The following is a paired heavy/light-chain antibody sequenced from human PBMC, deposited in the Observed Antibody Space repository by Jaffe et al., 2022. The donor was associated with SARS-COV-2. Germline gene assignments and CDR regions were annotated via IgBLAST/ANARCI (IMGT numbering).Light chain of an antibody. J-gene: IGKJ1*01. CDR2: DAS. CDR1: QTLSRNF. V-gene: IGKV3-20*01. CDR3: QHYGSVPRT. Sequence: EIVLTQSPGTLSLSPGERATLFCRASQTLSRNFIAWYQQRPGQAPRFLIYDASARTAGVPDRFTGSGSGTDFTLTISRVEPEDFAVYYCQHYGSVPRTFGQGTKVEVK.
Heavy chain of an antibody. J-gene: IGHJ6*02. V-gene: IGHV1-8*01. CDR3: AREDFWSGRSPLNGMDV. Sequence: QVQLVQSGAEVKKPGASVKVSCKASGFTFTNYDINWVRQAPGQGLEWMGWMNPVSGNTGYAPKFQGRVTMTRNSSISTAYMELSRLRSDDTAVYYCAREDFWSGRSPLNGMDVWGQGTTVTVSS. CDR2: MNPVSGNT. D-gene: IGHD3-3*01. CDR1: GFTFTNYD.